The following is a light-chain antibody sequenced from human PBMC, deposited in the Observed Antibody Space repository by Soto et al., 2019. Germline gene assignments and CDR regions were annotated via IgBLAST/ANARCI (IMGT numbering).Light chain of an antibody. CDR2: DVS. CDR3: SSYTSSSTLYV. CDR1: SSDVGGYNY. V-gene: IGLV2-14*01. J-gene: IGLJ1*01. Sequence: QSALTQPASVSGSPGQSITISCTGTSSDVGGYNYVSWYQQHPGKAPKLMIYDVSNRPSGVSNRFSGSKSVNTASLTISGLHAEDEADYYCSSYTSSSTLYVFGTGTNLTVL.